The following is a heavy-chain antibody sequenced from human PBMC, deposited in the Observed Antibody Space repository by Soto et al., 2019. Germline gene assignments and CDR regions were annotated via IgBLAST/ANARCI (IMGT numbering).Heavy chain of an antibody. D-gene: IGHD2-2*01. V-gene: IGHV3-23*01. J-gene: IGHJ1*01. CDR2: ISGSGGNT. CDR1: GFTFSSYA. CDR3: VKVPMYCSGTNCYAGYFQY. Sequence: EVQLLESGGGLVQPGGSLRLSCAASGFTFSSYAMSWVRQSPGKGLEWVSLISGSGGNTYYADSVKGRFTISRDNSKNTLSLQKNSLRAEETAIYYCVKVPMYCSGTNCYAGYFQYWGQSNLVTVSS.